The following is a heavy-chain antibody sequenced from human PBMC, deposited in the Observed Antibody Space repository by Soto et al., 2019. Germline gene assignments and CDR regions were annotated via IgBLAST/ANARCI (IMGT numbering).Heavy chain of an antibody. J-gene: IGHJ4*02. CDR2: IIPIFGTA. V-gene: IGHV1-69*13. CDR1: GGTFSSYA. D-gene: IGHD5-12*01. CDR3: ARDEEWLRSLDY. Sequence: SVKVSCKASGGTFSSYAISWVRQAPGQGLEWMGGIIPIFGTANYAQKFQGRVTITADESTSTAYMELSSLRSEDTAVYYCARDEEWLRSLDYWGQGTLVTVSS.